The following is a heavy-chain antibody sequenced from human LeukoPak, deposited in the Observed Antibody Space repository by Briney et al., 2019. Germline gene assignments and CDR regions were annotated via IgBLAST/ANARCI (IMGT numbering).Heavy chain of an antibody. J-gene: IGHJ4*02. D-gene: IGHD2-2*01. V-gene: IGHV3-43*02. CDR2: ISGDGLTT. CDR3: TKGLNTISFSFDH. CDR1: GFTFDDYA. Sequence: GGSLRLSCAASGFTFDDYAMHWVRQTPGKGLEWVSLISGDGLTTYYGDSVGGRFTISRNNSKNSLYLQMNSLRTEDTAFYYCTKGLNTISFSFDHWGRGTLVTVSS.